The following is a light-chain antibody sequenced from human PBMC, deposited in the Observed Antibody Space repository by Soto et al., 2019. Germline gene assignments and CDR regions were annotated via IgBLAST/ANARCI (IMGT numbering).Light chain of an antibody. V-gene: IGKV1-12*01. Sequence: DIQVAQSRSCVCASEGDGVTIACRASQGISSWLAWYQQKPGKAPKLLIYVASNLQSGVPSRFSGSGSGTDFTLTISSLQPEDIATYYCQESYSTSFGQGTKVDIK. J-gene: IGKJ1*01. CDR1: QGISSW. CDR2: VAS. CDR3: QESYSTS.